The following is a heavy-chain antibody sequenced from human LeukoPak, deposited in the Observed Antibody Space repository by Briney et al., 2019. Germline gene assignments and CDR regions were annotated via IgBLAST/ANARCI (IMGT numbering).Heavy chain of an antibody. Sequence: ASVTLSCKASGYTFTSYGISWVRQAPGQGLEWMGWISAYNGNTNYAQKLQGRVTMTTDTSTSTAYMELRSLRSDDTAVYYCGSFSGNYPNWFDPWGQGTLVTVSS. CDR1: GYTFTSYG. CDR2: ISAYNGNT. J-gene: IGHJ5*02. CDR3: GSFSGNYPNWFDP. D-gene: IGHD1-26*01. V-gene: IGHV1-18*01.